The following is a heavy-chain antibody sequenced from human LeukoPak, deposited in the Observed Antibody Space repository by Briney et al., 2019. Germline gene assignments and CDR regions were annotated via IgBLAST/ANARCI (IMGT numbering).Heavy chain of an antibody. J-gene: IGHJ4*02. CDR1: GFTFSSYG. V-gene: IGHV3-23*01. D-gene: IGHD6-19*01. Sequence: GGSLRLSCAASGFTFSSYGMSWVRQAPGKGLEWVSSISGSGSSTYFADSVKGRFTISRDNSKNTLYLQMNSLRVEDTAVYYCAKDPHDSGWYRFGYWGQGTLVTVSS. CDR3: AKDPHDSGWYRFGY. CDR2: ISGSGSST.